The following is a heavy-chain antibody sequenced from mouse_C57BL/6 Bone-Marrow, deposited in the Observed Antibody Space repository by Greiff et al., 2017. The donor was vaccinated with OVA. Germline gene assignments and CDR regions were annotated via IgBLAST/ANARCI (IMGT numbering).Heavy chain of an antibody. D-gene: IGHD2-4*01. Sequence: QVQLQQPGAELVKPGASVKLSCKASGYTFTSYWMHWVKQRPGQGLEWIGMIHPNSGSTNYNEKFKSKATLTVDKSSSTAYMQLSSLTSEDSAVYYCARSVYDYDGFAYWGQGTLVTVSA. J-gene: IGHJ3*01. CDR2: IHPNSGST. CDR3: ARSVYDYDGFAY. V-gene: IGHV1-64*01. CDR1: GYTFTSYW.